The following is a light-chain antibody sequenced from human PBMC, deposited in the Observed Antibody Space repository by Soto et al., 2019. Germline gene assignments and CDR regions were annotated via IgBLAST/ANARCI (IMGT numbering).Light chain of an antibody. V-gene: IGLV1-47*01. CDR1: SSNIGTNY. J-gene: IGLJ3*02. CDR3: AAWDDSLSGPNWI. CDR2: TSD. Sequence: QPVLTQPPSASGTPGQRVTISCSGSSSNIGTNYIYWYQHLPGVAPKLLIYTSDQRPSGVPDRFSGSKSGTSASLAISGLRSEDVADYYCAAWDDSLSGPNWIFGGGTKLTVL.